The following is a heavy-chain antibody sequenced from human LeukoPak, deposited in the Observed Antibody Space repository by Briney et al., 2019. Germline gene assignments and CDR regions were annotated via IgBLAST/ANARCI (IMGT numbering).Heavy chain of an antibody. CDR1: EFIFSAYG. V-gene: IGHV3-30*02. CDR2: INYDGSNK. J-gene: IGHJ4*02. D-gene: IGHD1-14*01. Sequence: GGSLRLSCAASEFIFSAYGIHWVRQAPGKGLGWVTFINYDGSNKSYADSVKGRFTVSRDISKKTLYLQMNSLRPEDTAMYYCAKDWLLNHYYFDFWGQGTLVTVSS. CDR3: AKDWLLNHYYFDF.